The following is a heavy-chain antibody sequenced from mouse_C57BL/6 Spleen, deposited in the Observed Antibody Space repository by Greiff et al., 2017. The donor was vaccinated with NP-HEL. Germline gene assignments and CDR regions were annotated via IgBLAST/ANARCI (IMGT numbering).Heavy chain of an antibody. CDR3: ARLTGKGVLDY. Sequence: EVKLMESGGGLVQPGGSLSLSCAASGFTFTDYYMSWVRQPPGKALEWLGFIRNKANGYTTEYSASVKGRFTISRDNSQSILYLQMNALRAEDSATDYCARLTGKGVLDYWGQGTTLTVSS. J-gene: IGHJ2*01. CDR2: IRNKANGYTT. CDR1: GFTFTDYY. D-gene: IGHD4-1*01. V-gene: IGHV7-3*01.